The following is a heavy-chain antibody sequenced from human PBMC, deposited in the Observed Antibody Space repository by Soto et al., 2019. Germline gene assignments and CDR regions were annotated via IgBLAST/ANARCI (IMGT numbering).Heavy chain of an antibody. V-gene: IGHV4-59*01. J-gene: IGHJ4*02. CDR2: IYYSGST. CDR1: GGSISSYY. Sequence: QVQLQESGPGLVKPSETLSLTCTVSGGSISSYYWSWIRQPPGKGLAWMGYIYYSGSTNYIPSLKSRVTLSVDPSKNQFSLTLSAVTPADTAVYYCARGDRPGIAVAGSFNYWGQGTLVTVSS. D-gene: IGHD6-19*01. CDR3: ARGDRPGIAVAGSFNY.